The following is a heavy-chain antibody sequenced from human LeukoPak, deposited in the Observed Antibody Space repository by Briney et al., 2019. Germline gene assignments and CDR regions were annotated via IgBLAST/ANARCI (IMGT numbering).Heavy chain of an antibody. J-gene: IGHJ4*02. CDR1: GGSISSSSYY. Sequence: SETLSLTCTVSGGSISSSSYYWGWIRQPPGKGLEWIGSIYYSGSTYYNPSLKSRVTISVDTSKNQFSLKLSSVTAADTAVYYCARASDYPFDYWGQGTLVTVSS. D-gene: IGHD4-17*01. CDR2: IYYSGST. CDR3: ARASDYPFDY. V-gene: IGHV4-39*07.